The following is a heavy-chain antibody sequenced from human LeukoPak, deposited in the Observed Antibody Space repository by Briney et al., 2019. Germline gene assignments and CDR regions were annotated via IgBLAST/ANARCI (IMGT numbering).Heavy chain of an antibody. CDR3: AKDGGSFYNLRGYDY. CDR1: GFTFSGYA. Sequence: GGSLRLSCAASGFTFSGYAMSWVRQGPGKGMEWVALISGSGGETNYADSVKGRFTISRDSSKNTLFLQMDSLRAEDTAVYFCAKDGGSFYNLRGYDYWGPGALVTVSS. J-gene: IGHJ4*02. V-gene: IGHV3-23*01. CDR2: ISGSGGET. D-gene: IGHD2/OR15-2a*01.